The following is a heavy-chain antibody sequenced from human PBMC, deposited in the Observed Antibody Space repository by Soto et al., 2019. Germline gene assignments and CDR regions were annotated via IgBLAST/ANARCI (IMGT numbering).Heavy chain of an antibody. J-gene: IGHJ6*02. CDR2: GRPKLGVG. D-gene: IGHD5-12*01. CDR3: ETGDSGPYFGMDF. CDR1: GYTFYNYD. V-gene: IGHV1-8*01. Sequence: QVQLVQSGAEVKRPGSSVKVSCKASGYTFYNYDIDWVRQATGQGLEGMGRGRPKLGVGKYARKFQGRVTRTTNTSLSTAYVEFTSLTSEDTAIYFGETGDSGPYFGMDFWGQGTPVTVSS.